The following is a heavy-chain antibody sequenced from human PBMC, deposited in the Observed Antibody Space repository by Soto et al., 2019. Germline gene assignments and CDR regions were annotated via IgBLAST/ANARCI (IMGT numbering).Heavy chain of an antibody. Sequence: QVQLVQSGGEVKKPGASVTVSCKASGYTFINYHITWVRQAPGQGLEWMAWINTYNGMTDYAQRFQGRVTMTRDTSTSTAYTELRNLASDDTAVYFCAKSPRGEMATDWGQGTLVTVSS. D-gene: IGHD5-12*01. CDR3: AKSPRGEMATD. CDR2: INTYNGMT. CDR1: GYTFINYH. V-gene: IGHV1-18*01. J-gene: IGHJ4*02.